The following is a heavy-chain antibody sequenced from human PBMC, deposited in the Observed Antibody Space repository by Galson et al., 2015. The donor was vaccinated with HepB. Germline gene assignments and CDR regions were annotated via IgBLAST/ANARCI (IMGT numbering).Heavy chain of an antibody. CDR3: ARDRYDSSGYPQAVFDY. CDR2: ISSSSTTI. CDR1: TFIFSTYS. J-gene: IGHJ4*02. D-gene: IGHD3-22*01. Sequence: SLRLSCAASTFIFSTYSMNWVRQAPGKGLEWVSYISSSSTTIYYADSVKGRFTISRDNAKNSLYLQMNSLRAEDTAVYYCARDRYDSSGYPQAVFDYWGQGTLVTVSS. V-gene: IGHV3-48*04.